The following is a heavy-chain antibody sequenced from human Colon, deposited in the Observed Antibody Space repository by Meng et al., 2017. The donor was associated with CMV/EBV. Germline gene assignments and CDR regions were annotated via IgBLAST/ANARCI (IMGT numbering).Heavy chain of an antibody. V-gene: IGHV3-11*04. CDR1: GFSFGEYY. CDR3: AIRSNWFDP. CDR2: ISGPSSTI. Sequence: GESLKISCAASGFSFGEYYMSWIRQAPGKGLEWIAYISGPSSTIYYADSVKGRFTISRDNAKNSLSLQMNSLRAEDTAVYYCAIRSNWFDPWGQGTLVTVSS. J-gene: IGHJ5*02.